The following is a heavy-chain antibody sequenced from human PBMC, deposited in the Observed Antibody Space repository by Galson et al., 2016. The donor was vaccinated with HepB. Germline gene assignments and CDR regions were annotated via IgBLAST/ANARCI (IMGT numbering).Heavy chain of an antibody. D-gene: IGHD4-23*01. CDR3: TRATVD. Sequence: SLRLSCAASGFTFSSYPMTWVRQAPERGLVWVSRISGDGSDTSYADSVKGRFTVSRGNAKNTLFLQMNSLRAEDTAVYYCTRATVDWGQGTLVTVSS. V-gene: IGHV3-74*01. CDR2: ISGDGSDT. J-gene: IGHJ4*02. CDR1: GFTFSSYP.